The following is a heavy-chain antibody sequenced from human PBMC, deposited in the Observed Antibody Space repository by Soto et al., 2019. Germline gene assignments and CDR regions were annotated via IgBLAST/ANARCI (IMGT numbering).Heavy chain of an antibody. CDR2: VSSSSSTI. V-gene: IGHV3-48*01. CDR1: GFSLSSYS. J-gene: IGHJ3*02. D-gene: IGHD5-12*01. Sequence: GGSLRLSCVASGFSLSSYSMNWVRQAPGKGLEWVPYVSSSSSTIYYADSVKGRFTISRDNAKNSLYLQMNSLRAEDTAVYYCARDDSGYDDDAFDIWGQGTMVTVSS. CDR3: ARDDSGYDDDAFDI.